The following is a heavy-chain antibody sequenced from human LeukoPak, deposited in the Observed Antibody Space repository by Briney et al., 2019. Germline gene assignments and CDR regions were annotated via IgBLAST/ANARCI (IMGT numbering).Heavy chain of an antibody. CDR1: GFTFNTFN. D-gene: IGHD3-9*01. V-gene: IGHV3-21*01. Sequence: GGSLRLSCAASGFTFNTFNMNWVRQAPGKGLEWVSSITSGGDYIYYADSVKGRFTTSRDNAKNSLSLQLNSLRVEDTAVYYCARGHYDVLAASYKWSPDYWGQGTLVSVSS. J-gene: IGHJ4*02. CDR2: ITSGGDYI. CDR3: ARGHYDVLAASYKWSPDY.